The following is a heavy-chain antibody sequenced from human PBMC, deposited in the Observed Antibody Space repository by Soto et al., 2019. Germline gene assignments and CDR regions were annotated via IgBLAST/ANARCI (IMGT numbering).Heavy chain of an antibody. J-gene: IGHJ6*02. CDR3: AIIAGDYGGHYYYGMDV. D-gene: IGHD4-17*01. Sequence: GESLKISCKGSGYSFTSYWIGWVRQMPGKGLEWMGIIYPGDSDTRYSPSFQGQVTISADKSISTAYLQWSSLKASDTAMYYCAIIAGDYGGHYYYGMDVWGQGTTVTVSS. CDR2: IYPGDSDT. V-gene: IGHV5-51*01. CDR1: GYSFTSYW.